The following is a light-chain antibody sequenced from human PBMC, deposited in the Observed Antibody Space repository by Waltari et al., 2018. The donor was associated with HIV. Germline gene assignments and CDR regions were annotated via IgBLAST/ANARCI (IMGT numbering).Light chain of an antibody. J-gene: IGKJ1*01. Sequence: IQMTQSPSTLSASVGDRVTITCRASQNITNHLAWYQQKSGKAPKLLIYKASSLERGVLSRFSGSGTGTEFSLTINSLQPADLAVYFCQQFQTFRTFGQGTKVE. V-gene: IGKV1-5*03. CDR2: KAS. CDR1: QNITNH. CDR3: QQFQTFRT.